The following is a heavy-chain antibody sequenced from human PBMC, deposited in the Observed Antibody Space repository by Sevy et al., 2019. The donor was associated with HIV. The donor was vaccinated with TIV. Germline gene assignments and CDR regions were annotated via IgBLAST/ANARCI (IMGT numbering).Heavy chain of an antibody. CDR1: GFTFSSYE. V-gene: IGHV3-48*03. CDR2: VSSGADTI. CDR3: AKRGGKYDLGLDV. D-gene: IGHD3-3*01. J-gene: IGHJ6*02. Sequence: GGSLRLSCAASGFTFSSYEMNWVRQAPGKGLEWVSYVSSGADTIYYADSVRGRFTISRDNAKKSLYLQMNSLRAEDTAVYYCAKRGGKYDLGLDVWGQGTTVTVSS.